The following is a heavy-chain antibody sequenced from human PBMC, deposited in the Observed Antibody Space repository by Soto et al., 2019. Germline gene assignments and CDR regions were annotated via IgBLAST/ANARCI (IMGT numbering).Heavy chain of an antibody. V-gene: IGHV2-5*02. CDR3: AHRRSGYFDS. CDR1: GFSLTETGMG. J-gene: IGHJ4*02. CDR2: IYWDDDN. Sequence: QITLKESGPTLVNPTQTLTLTCTFSGFSLTETGMGVGWIRQTPGKALEWLALIYWDDDNRYSPTLKRGLTISKDASKNRVVLTKTNVDAVDTATYYCAHRRSGYFDSWGQGTLVTVSS.